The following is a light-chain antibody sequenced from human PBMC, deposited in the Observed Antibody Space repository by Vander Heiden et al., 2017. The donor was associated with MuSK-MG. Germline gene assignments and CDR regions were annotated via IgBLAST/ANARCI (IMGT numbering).Light chain of an antibody. J-gene: IGKJ4*01. CDR2: DAS. Sequence: DIQMTQSPSTLSASVGDRVTITCRASESITTWLAWYQQKAGKAPKLLIYDASSLVNGVPSRFSGSGSGTEFTLTISSLQPDDFATYFCHQDNTHSHTFGGGTRVEIK. CDR3: HQDNTHSHT. V-gene: IGKV1-5*01. CDR1: ESITTW.